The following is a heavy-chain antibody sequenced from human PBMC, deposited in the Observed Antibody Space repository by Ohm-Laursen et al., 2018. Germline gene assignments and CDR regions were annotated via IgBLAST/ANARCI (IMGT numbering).Heavy chain of an antibody. D-gene: IGHD3-10*01. J-gene: IGHJ4*02. CDR2: ISHSGFT. CDR3: ARDYGSGSSSFDY. V-gene: IGHV4-38-2*02. Sequence: SDTLSLTCAVSGYSISSGYYWGWIRQPPGKGLEWIGSISHSGFTSYNPSLKSRVTISVDTSKNQFSLRLISVTAADTAVYYCARDYGSGSSSFDYWGQGTLVTVSS. CDR1: GYSISSGYY.